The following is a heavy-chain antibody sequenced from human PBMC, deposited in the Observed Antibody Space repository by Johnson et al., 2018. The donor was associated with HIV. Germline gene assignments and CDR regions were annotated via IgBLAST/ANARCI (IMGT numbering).Heavy chain of an antibody. V-gene: IGHV3-30*04. CDR1: GFTFSSYA. J-gene: IGHJ3*02. Sequence: QVLLVESGGGVVQPGRSLRLSCAASGFTFSSYAMHWVRQAPGKGLEWVAVISYDGSNTYYADSVKGRFTIPRDNSKNRLYLQMNSLRAEDTAVYYCAKDVKEWSPAFDIWGQGTVVTVSS. D-gene: IGHD3-3*01. CDR3: AKDVKEWSPAFDI. CDR2: ISYDGSNT.